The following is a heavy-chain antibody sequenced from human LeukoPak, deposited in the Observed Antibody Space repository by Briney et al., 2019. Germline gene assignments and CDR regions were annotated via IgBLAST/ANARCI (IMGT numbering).Heavy chain of an antibody. CDR3: ARNGHMVRGVVSHHPLDY. CDR1: GYTFTNYN. Sequence: ASVKVSCKASGYTFTNYNMHWVRQAPGQGIEWMGIINPSGGSTSYARKFQGRVTMTRDTSTSTVYMQLSSLRSEDTAVYYCARNGHMVRGVVSHHPLDYWGQGTLVTVSS. V-gene: IGHV1-46*01. J-gene: IGHJ4*02. D-gene: IGHD3-10*01. CDR2: INPSGGST.